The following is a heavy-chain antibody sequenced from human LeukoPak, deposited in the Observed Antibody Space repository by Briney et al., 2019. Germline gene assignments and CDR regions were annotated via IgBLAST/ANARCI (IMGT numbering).Heavy chain of an antibody. CDR3: ARSLYCGGDCFNDEVVFDY. J-gene: IGHJ4*02. CDR1: GGSISSGNYY. CDR2: IYYSGRT. Sequence: SQTLSLTCTVSGGSISSGNYYWSWIRQPPGKGLEWIGYIYYSGRTYYNPSLKSRVSTSVDTSRNQFSLELSSVTAADTAVYYCARSLYCGGDCFNDEVVFDYWGQGTLVTVSS. D-gene: IGHD2-21*02. V-gene: IGHV4-30-4*01.